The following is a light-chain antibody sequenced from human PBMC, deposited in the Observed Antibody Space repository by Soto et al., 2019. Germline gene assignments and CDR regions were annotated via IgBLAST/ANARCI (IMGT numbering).Light chain of an antibody. J-gene: IGLJ2*01. CDR3: SSYAGSKNF. Sequence: QSALTQPPSASGSPGQSVTISCTGTSSDVGGYNYVSWYQQHPGKAPKLMIYEVSKRHSGVTDRLSVSKSCNTSSLTVSGLHAEDQADYYCSSYAGSKNFVGGRTKVTVL. CDR2: EVS. CDR1: SSDVGGYNY. V-gene: IGLV2-8*01.